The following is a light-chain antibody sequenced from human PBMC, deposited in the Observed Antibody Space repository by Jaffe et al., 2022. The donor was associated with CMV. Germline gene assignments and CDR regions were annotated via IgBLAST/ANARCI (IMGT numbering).Light chain of an antibody. J-gene: IGLJ3*02. V-gene: IGLV1-47*01. CDR3: ATWDDSLSGRV. CDR1: SSNIGGNY. CDR2: TDN. Sequence: QSVLTQPPSASGTPGQSVTISCSGSSSNIGGNYVYWYRQLPGTAPKLVIYTDNQRPSGVPDRFSGSKSGTSASLAISGLRPEDEADYYCATWDDSLSGRVFGGGTKLTVL.